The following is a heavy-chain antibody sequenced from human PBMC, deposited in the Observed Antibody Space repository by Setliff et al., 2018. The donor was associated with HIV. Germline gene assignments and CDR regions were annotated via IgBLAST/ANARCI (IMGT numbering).Heavy chain of an antibody. CDR1: GGSISSSGYY. CDR3: AKTYSSGWCPPCYYYYYGMDV. V-gene: IGHV4-39*01. Sequence: ETLSLTCTVSGGSISSSGYYWGWIRQPPGKGLEWIGSIYYSGSTYYNPSLKSRVTISVDTSKNQFSLKLSSVTAADTAVYYCAKTYSSGWCPPCYYYYYGMDVWGQGTTVTVSS. CDR2: IYYSGST. J-gene: IGHJ6*02. D-gene: IGHD6-19*01.